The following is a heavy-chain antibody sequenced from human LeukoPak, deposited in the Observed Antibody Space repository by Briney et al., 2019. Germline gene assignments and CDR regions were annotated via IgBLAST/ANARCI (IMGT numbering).Heavy chain of an antibody. CDR2: ISQSGADV. CDR1: GFTFSDYY. CDR3: ASVARLLAD. Sequence: GGSLRLSCAASGFTFSDYYMNWMRQAPGKGLEYIAYISQSGADVSYADSVKGRFTVSRDNAKNSVFLQMNSLTAEDTAVYYCASVARLLADWGQGTLVPVSS. V-gene: IGHV3-11*01. D-gene: IGHD3-9*01. J-gene: IGHJ4*02.